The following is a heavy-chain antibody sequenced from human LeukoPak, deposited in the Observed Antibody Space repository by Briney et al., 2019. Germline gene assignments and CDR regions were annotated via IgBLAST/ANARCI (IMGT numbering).Heavy chain of an antibody. Sequence: SETLSLTCAVSGGSISSGGYYWSWIRQHPGKGLEWIGYIYYSGSTYYNPSLKSRVTISVDTSKNQFSLKLSSVTAADTAVYYCARDIGDSSGFDYWGQGTLVTVSS. CDR2: IYYSGST. CDR1: GGSISSGGYY. J-gene: IGHJ4*02. D-gene: IGHD3-22*01. V-gene: IGHV4-31*11. CDR3: ARDIGDSSGFDY.